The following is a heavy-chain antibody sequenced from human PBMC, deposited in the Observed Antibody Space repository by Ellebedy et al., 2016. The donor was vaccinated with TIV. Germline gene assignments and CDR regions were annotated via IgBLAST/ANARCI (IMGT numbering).Heavy chain of an antibody. Sequence: MPSETLSLTCAVSGGSISTYYWSWIRQPAGKGLEWIGRIYTSGSTNYNPSLKSRVTMSVDTSKNEFSLKLISVTAADTAVYYCARGPRGIVMSDHWGQGTLVTVSS. CDR1: GGSISTYY. CDR2: IYTSGST. J-gene: IGHJ4*02. D-gene: IGHD1-26*01. CDR3: ARGPRGIVMSDH. V-gene: IGHV4-4*07.